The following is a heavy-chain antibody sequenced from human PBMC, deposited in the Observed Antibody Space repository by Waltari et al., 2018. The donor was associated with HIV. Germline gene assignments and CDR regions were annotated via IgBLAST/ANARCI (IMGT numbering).Heavy chain of an antibody. V-gene: IGHV3-21*02. CDR2: ISRGSSFS. D-gene: IGHD1-1*01. Sequence: ELVESGGGLFNPGKSLRLSCNASGMAFHLFSMTWVRQAPGRGLEWVASISRGSSFSYYSDSFKGRISISRDNAKKSLFLQMNSLTADDTGLYFCVGDRTSLTTGDFDSWGQGVPVIVSS. CDR3: VGDRTSLTTGDFDS. J-gene: IGHJ4*02. CDR1: GMAFHLFS.